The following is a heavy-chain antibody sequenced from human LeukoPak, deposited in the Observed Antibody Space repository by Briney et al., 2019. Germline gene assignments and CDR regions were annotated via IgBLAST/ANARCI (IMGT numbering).Heavy chain of an antibody. J-gene: IGHJ5*02. D-gene: IGHD2-2*02. Sequence: SETLSLTCAVYGGSFSGYYWSWIRQPPGKGLEWIGETNHSGSTNYNPSLKSRVTISVDTSKNQFSLKLSSVTAADTAVYYCARGREAIVVVPAAITRWFDPWGQGTLVTVSS. CDR3: ARGREAIVVVPAAITRWFDP. CDR2: TNHSGST. V-gene: IGHV4-34*01. CDR1: GGSFSGYY.